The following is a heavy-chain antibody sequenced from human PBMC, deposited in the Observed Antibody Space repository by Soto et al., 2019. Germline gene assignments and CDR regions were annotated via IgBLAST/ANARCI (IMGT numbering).Heavy chain of an antibody. CDR1: GDSFNDYY. J-gene: IGHJ6*03. CDR2: INPNGGGT. CDR3: ARESGGATATLDYYYFYMDV. V-gene: IGHV1-2*02. Sequence: VQLVQGAEVKKPGASVKVSCKTSGDSFNDYYIHWVRQAPGQGLEWMGWINPNGGGTKYAQKFQGRVTVTRDTSIRTGYMELSSLRSGDTAVYYCARESGGATATLDYYYFYMDVWGKGTTVTVSS. D-gene: IGHD5-12*01.